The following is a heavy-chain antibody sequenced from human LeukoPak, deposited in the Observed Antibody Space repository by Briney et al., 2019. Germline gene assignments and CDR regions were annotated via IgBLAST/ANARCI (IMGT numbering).Heavy chain of an antibody. CDR2: ISSSSSYI. J-gene: IGHJ6*03. CDR3: ARESLVLHPPSRDYYYYYMDV. CDR1: GFTFSSYS. V-gene: IGHV3-21*01. Sequence: GGSLRLSCAASGFTFSSYSMNWVRQAPGKGLEWVSSISSSSSYIYYADSVKGRFTISRDNAKNSLYLQMNSLRAEDTAVYYCARESLVLHPPSRDYYYYYMDVWGKGTTVTVSS. D-gene: IGHD3-10*01.